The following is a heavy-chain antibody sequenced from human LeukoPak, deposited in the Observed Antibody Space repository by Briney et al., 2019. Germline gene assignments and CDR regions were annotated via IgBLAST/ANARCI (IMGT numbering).Heavy chain of an antibody. Sequence: ASVKVSCKASGYTFTGYYMHWVRQAPGQGLERMGWINPNSGGTNYAQKFQGRVTMTRDTPISTAYMELSRLRSDDTAVYYCARGGIAAAGHFYDAFDIWGQGTMVTVSS. J-gene: IGHJ3*02. D-gene: IGHD6-13*01. CDR3: ARGGIAAAGHFYDAFDI. V-gene: IGHV1-2*02. CDR1: GYTFTGYY. CDR2: INPNSGGT.